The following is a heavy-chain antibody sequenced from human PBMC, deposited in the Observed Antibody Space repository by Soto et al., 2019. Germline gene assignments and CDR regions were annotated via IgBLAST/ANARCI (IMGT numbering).Heavy chain of an antibody. V-gene: IGHV3-7*01. J-gene: IGHJ4*02. D-gene: IGHD2-8*01. Sequence: GGSLRLSCAASAFTFTTYWMGWVRQAPGKGLECVANIKQDGSEEYYVDSVKGRFTISRDNARNSLFLQMNSLRAEDTAVYYCARHGVHDFDSWGQGTLVTVSS. CDR2: IKQDGSEE. CDR1: AFTFTTYW. CDR3: ARHGVHDFDS.